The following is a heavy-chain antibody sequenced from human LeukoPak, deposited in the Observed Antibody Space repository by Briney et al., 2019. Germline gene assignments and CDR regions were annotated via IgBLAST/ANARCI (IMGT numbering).Heavy chain of an antibody. J-gene: IGHJ5*02. CDR3: TRGHWGLQS. CDR1: GASVTDYY. V-gene: IGHV4-59*02. D-gene: IGHD7-27*01. CDR2: IHHSGNS. Sequence: SETLSLTCTVSGASVTDYYWSWIRQSPGKGLEWISYIHHSGNSDYNPSLRSRVTTSLDTSKNQFSLDLISVTAADTAFHYCTRGHWGLQSWSQGTLVTVSS.